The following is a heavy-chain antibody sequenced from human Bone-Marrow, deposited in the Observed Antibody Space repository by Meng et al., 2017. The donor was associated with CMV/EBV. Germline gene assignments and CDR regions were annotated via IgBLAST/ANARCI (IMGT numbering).Heavy chain of an antibody. CDR3: ARHSRSSEHYYGMDV. V-gene: IGHV5-51*01. J-gene: IGHJ6*02. CDR2: IYPVDSDT. CDR1: GYSFTSYW. D-gene: IGHD6-6*01. Sequence: KVSCKGSGYSFTSYWIGWVRQMPGKGLEWMGIIYPVDSDTRYSPSFQGQVTISADKSISTAYLQWSSLKASDTAMYYCARHSRSSEHYYGMDVWGQGTTVTVSS.